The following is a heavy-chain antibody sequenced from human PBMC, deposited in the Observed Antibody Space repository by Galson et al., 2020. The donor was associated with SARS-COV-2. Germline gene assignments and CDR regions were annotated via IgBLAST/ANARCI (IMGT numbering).Heavy chain of an antibody. CDR3: TTSIIVPGTFDY. D-gene: IGHD3-22*01. CDR2: IWSDGNNK. V-gene: IGHV3-33*01. CDR1: GFTFSTYA. J-gene: IGHJ4*02. Sequence: GESLKISCAASGFTFSTYAMHWVRQAPGKGLEWVAVIWSDGNNKYYLDSVKGRFTISRDNSKNTVNLQMNGLRAEDTAVYYCTTSIIVPGTFDYWCEGTLVSVSS.